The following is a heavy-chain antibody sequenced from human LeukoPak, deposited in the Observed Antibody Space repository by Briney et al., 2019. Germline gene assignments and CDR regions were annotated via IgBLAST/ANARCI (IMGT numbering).Heavy chain of an antibody. J-gene: IGHJ4*02. D-gene: IGHD3-22*01. CDR2: IKSKTDGGTT. Sequence: GGSLRLSCAASGFTFSNAWMSWVRQAPGKGLEWVGRIKSKTDGGTTDYAAPVKGRFTISRDDSKNTLYLQMNSLKTEDTAVYYCTTDGFSSSGYYETPPFDYWGQGTLVTVSS. CDR3: TTDGFSSSGYYETPPFDY. V-gene: IGHV3-15*01. CDR1: GFTFSNAW.